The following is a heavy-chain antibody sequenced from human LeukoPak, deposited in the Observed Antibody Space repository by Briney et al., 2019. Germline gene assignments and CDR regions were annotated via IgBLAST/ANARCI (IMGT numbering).Heavy chain of an antibody. Sequence: PGGSLRLSCAASGFTFSSYWMSWVRQAPGKGLEWVANIKQDGSEKYYVDSVKGRFTISRDNAKNSLYLQMNSLRAEDTAVYYCVRALYDFRTGYFDLWGQGALVTVSS. CDR2: IKQDGSEK. D-gene: IGHD3-3*01. CDR1: GFTFSSYW. CDR3: VRALYDFRTGYFDL. J-gene: IGHJ4*02. V-gene: IGHV3-7*01.